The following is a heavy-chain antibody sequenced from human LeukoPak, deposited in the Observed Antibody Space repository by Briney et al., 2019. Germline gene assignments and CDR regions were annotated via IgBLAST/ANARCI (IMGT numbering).Heavy chain of an antibody. Sequence: SETLSLTCTVSGGSISSGGYYWSWIRQHPGKGLEWIGYIYYSGSTYYNPSLKSRVTISVDTSKNQFSLKLSSVTAADTAVYYCARVSSEEAAASQNWFDPWGQGTLVTVSS. V-gene: IGHV4-31*03. J-gene: IGHJ5*02. CDR1: GGSISSGGYY. CDR2: IYYSGST. D-gene: IGHD6-13*01. CDR3: ARVSSEEAAASQNWFDP.